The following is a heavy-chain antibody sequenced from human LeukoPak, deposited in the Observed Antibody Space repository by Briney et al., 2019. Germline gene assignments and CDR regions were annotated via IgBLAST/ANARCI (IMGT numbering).Heavy chain of an antibody. Sequence: GGSLRLSCAASGFTFSSYSMNWVRQAPGKGLEWVSYISSSSSTIYYADSVKGRFTISRDNAKNSLYLQMNSLRAEDTAVYYCARDRLLWFGDPSRFDYWGQGTLVTVSS. CDR1: GFTFSSYS. CDR2: ISSSSSTI. CDR3: ARDRLLWFGDPSRFDY. J-gene: IGHJ4*02. V-gene: IGHV3-48*01. D-gene: IGHD3-10*01.